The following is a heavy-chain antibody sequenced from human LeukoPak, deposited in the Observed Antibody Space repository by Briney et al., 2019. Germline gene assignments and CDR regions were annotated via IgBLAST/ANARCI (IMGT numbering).Heavy chain of an antibody. V-gene: IGHV4-34*01. CDR3: ARHGTVVVTYVAFDI. Sequence: SETLSLTCAVYGGSFSGYYWSWIRQPPGKGLEWIGSIYYSGSTYYNPSLKSRVTISVDTSKNQFSLKLSSVTAADTAVYYCARHGTVVVTYVAFDIWGQGTMVTVSS. D-gene: IGHD3-22*01. J-gene: IGHJ3*02. CDR2: IYYSGST. CDR1: GGSFSGYY.